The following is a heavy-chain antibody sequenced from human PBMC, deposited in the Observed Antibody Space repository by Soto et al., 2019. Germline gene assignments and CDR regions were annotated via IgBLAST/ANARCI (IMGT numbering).Heavy chain of an antibody. V-gene: IGHV4-34*01. D-gene: IGHD2-2*01. CDR3: ARARYCTSASCPGYFQH. CDR2: INHSGST. J-gene: IGHJ1*01. CDR1: GGSFSGYY. Sequence: SETLSLTCAVYGGSFSGYYWSWIRQPPGKGLEWIGEINHSGSTNYNPSLKSRVPMSVDTSRNRFSLKLSSVTAADTAVYYCARARYCTSASCPGYFQHWGQGTLVTVSS.